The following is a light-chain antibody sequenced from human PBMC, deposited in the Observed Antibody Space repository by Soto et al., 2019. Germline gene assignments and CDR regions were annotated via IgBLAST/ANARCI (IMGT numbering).Light chain of an antibody. Sequence: QSVLTQPPSVSGTPGQRVTISCSGGISNIGNNYVHWFQQLPGTAPKVLSNGNNQRPSGVPDRFSGSKSGTSASLAISGLRSEDEAEYYCAAWDDTVRSYVFGTGTKVTVL. J-gene: IGLJ1*01. CDR3: AAWDDTVRSYV. CDR2: GNN. CDR1: ISNIGNNY. V-gene: IGLV1-47*01.